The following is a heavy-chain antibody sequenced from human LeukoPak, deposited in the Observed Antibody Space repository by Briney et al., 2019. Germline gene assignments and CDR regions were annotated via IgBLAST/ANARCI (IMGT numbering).Heavy chain of an antibody. Sequence: ASVKVSCKASGYTFTCYYMHWVRQAPGQGLEWMGWISAYNGNTNYAQKLQGRVTMTTDTSTSTAYMELRSLRSDDTAAYYCARGVDSGSYYVMDYWGQGTLVTVSS. CDR1: GYTFTCYY. CDR3: ARGVDSGSYYVMDY. V-gene: IGHV1-18*04. J-gene: IGHJ4*02. CDR2: ISAYNGNT. D-gene: IGHD1-26*01.